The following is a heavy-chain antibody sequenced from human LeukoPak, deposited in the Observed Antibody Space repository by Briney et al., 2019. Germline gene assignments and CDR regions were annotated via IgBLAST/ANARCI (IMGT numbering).Heavy chain of an antibody. D-gene: IGHD5-18*01. CDR1: GFTFSSYW. CDR2: IKKDGSEK. J-gene: IGHJ4*02. CDR3: ARDLSGVTGYTYGRGIDY. Sequence: GGSLRLSCAASGFTFSSYWMSWVRQAPGKGLEWVGNIKKDGSEKYYVDSVKGRFTISRDNAKTSLYLRMNSLRAEDTAVYYCARDLSGVTGYTYGRGIDYWGQRTLVTVSS. V-gene: IGHV3-7*01.